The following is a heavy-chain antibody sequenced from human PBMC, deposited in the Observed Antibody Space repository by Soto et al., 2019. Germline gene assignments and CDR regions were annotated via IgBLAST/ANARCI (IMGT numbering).Heavy chain of an antibody. CDR3: ARQIYDSDTGPNFQYYFDS. CDR1: GYSFTSYW. V-gene: IGHV5-10-1*01. CDR2: IDPSDSQT. D-gene: IGHD3-22*01. Sequence: GESLKISCNGSGYSFTSYWIGWVRQMPGKGPEWMGRIDPSDSQTYYSPSFRGHVTISVTKSITTVFLQWSSLRASDTAMYYCARQIYDSDTGPNFQYYFDSWGQGTPVTVSS. J-gene: IGHJ4*02.